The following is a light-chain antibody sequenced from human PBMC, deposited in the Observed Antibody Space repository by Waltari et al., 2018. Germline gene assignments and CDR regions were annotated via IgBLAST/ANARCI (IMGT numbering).Light chain of an antibody. CDR1: QTISSAY. J-gene: IGKJ2*03. CDR3: QHYGTSYS. Sequence: EIVLTQSPDTLSLSPGQRATLSCRASQTISSAYLAWYQQKPGQAPRLVLHDASSRANGVPDRFSGRGFGTDFTLTINRLESEDFAIYYCQHYGTSYSFGQGTKLEIK. CDR2: DAS. V-gene: IGKV3-20*01.